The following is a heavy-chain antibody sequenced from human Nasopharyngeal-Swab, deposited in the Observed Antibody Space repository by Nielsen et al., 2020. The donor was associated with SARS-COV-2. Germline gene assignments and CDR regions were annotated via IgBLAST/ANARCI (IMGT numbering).Heavy chain of an antibody. J-gene: IGHJ5*02. CDR2: MSGRGDNT. D-gene: IGHD2-15*01. V-gene: IGHV3-23*01. CDR1: GFTFTSYA. CDR3: AKDSGAGFCDDGSCFPTNH. Sequence: GESLKISCAASGFTFTSYAMNWVRHAPGKGLEWVSGMSGRGDNTYYAESVKGRFTISRDISKNTLYLQMNGLRAEDTAVYYCAKDSGAGFCDDGSCFPTNHWGLGTLVTVSS.